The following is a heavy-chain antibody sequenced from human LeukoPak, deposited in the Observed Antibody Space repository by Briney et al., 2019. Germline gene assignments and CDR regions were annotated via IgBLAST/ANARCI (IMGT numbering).Heavy chain of an antibody. J-gene: IGHJ4*02. CDR1: GYTLTELS. Sequence: ASVKVSCKVSGYTLTELSMHWVRQAPGKGLEWMGGFDPEDGETIYAQKFQGRVTMTEDTSTDTAYMELSSLRSEDTAMYYCATVTVTTLAIDYWGQGTLVTVSS. V-gene: IGHV1-24*01. D-gene: IGHD4-17*01. CDR2: FDPEDGET. CDR3: ATVTVTTLAIDY.